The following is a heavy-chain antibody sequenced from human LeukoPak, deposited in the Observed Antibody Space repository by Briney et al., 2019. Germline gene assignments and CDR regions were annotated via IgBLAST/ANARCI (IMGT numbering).Heavy chain of an antibody. CDR1: GFTLSSYG. J-gene: IGHJ4*02. D-gene: IGHD4-11*01. V-gene: IGHV3-30*18. Sequence: PGGSLRLSCAASGFTLSSYGMHWVRQAPGKGLEWVAVISYDGSNKYYADSVKGRFTISRDNSKNTLYLQMNSLRAEDTAVYYCAKAPSGYSKNYYFDYWGQGTLVTVSS. CDR3: AKAPSGYSKNYYFDY. CDR2: ISYDGSNK.